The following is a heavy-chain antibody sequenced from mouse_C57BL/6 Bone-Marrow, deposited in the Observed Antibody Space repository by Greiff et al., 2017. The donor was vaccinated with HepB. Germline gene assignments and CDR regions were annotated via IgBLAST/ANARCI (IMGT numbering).Heavy chain of an antibody. D-gene: IGHD4-1*01. J-gene: IGHJ2*01. V-gene: IGHV3-6*01. CDR1: GYSITSCYY. CDR3: AREEGLTGTDVDY. CDR2: ISYYGSN. Sequence: EVQLQQSGPGLVKPSQSLSITCSVPGYSITSCYYWNWIRQFPGNKLEWMGYISYYGSNNYNPSLKNRISITRDTSKNQFFLKLNSVTTEDTATYYCAREEGLTGTDVDYWGQGTTLTVSS.